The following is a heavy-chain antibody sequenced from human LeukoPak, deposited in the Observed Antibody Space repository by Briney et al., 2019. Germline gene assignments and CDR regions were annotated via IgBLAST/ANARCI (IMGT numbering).Heavy chain of an antibody. V-gene: IGHV4-39*01. CDR3: ARHQGDTRGYFPHYTYYYYYMDV. Sequence: TGGSLRLSCAASGFAFSTYWMHWVRQAPGKGLEWIGSIYYSGSTYYNPSLKSRVTISVDTSMNQFSLKLTSVTAADTAVYYCARHQGDTRGYFPHYTYYYYYMDVWGKGTTVTVSS. CDR2: IYYSGST. CDR1: GFAFSTYW. J-gene: IGHJ6*03. D-gene: IGHD3-22*01.